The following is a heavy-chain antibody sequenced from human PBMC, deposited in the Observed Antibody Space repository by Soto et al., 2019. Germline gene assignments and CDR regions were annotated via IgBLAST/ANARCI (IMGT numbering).Heavy chain of an antibody. CDR2: IYHSGST. Sequence: SETLSLTCAVSSGSISSSNWWSWVRQPPGKGLEWIGEIYHSGSTNYNPSLKSRVTISVDKSKNQFSLKLSSVTAADTAVYYCARNYDIDYYYYMDVWGKGTTVTVSS. J-gene: IGHJ6*03. CDR1: SGSISSSNW. D-gene: IGHD3-9*01. V-gene: IGHV4-4*02. CDR3: ARNYDIDYYYYMDV.